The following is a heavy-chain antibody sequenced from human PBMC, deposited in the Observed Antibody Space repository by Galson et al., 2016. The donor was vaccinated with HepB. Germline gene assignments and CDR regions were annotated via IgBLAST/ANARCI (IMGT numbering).Heavy chain of an antibody. J-gene: IGHJ4*02. CDR3: ARMRGVVLVTAYLDS. CDR2: INRRGTT. V-gene: IGHV4-34*01. Sequence: SETLSLTCAVNSPAFSDYFWTWIRQSPGRGLEWIGEINRRGTTNYNPSLKSRATLSVDRSKNQFSLKLTSVTAADTAIYYCARMRGVVLVTAYLDSWGQGSLVTVSS. D-gene: IGHD2-21*02. CDR1: SPAFSDYF.